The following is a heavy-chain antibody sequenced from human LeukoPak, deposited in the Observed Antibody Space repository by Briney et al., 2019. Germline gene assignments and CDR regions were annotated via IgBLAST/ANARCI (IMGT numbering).Heavy chain of an antibody. Sequence: SETLSLTCTVSGGSISSYYWSWIRQPPGKGLEWIGYIYYSGSTNYNPSLKSRVTISVDTSKNQFSLKLSSVTAAETAVYYCARVGLLGGVNVFDPWGQGTLVTVSS. CDR1: GGSISSYY. D-gene: IGHD2-8*02. J-gene: IGHJ5*02. V-gene: IGHV4-59*01. CDR3: ARVGLLGGVNVFDP. CDR2: IYYSGST.